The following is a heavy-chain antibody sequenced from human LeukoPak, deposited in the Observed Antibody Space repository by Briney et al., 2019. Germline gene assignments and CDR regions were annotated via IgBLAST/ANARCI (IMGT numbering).Heavy chain of an antibody. Sequence: GASVKVSCKASGYTFTSYTINWVRQAPGQGLEWMGWINTNTGNPTYAQGFTGRFVFSVDTSVTTAYLQISSLKAEDTAVYYCAGGGPFDYWGQGTLVTVSS. J-gene: IGHJ4*02. CDR2: INTNTGNP. CDR1: GYTFTSYT. CDR3: AGGGPFDY. V-gene: IGHV7-4-1*02.